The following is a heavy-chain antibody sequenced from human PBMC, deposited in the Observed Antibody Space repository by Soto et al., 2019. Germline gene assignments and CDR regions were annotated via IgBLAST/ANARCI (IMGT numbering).Heavy chain of an antibody. CDR1: GFTFNSYT. V-gene: IGHV3-23*01. J-gene: IGHJ4*02. CDR3: AKDSVLFSTGGYFAPPLNY. Sequence: GGSLSLFCAASGFTFNSYTMTWVGQAPGKELKWVSTVSGSGRSTYYAGSVKGRVTISRDNSKNTLYLQMSSLRAEDTAVYYCAKDSVLFSTGGYFAPPLNYWGPGTLVIVSS. D-gene: IGHD1-26*01. CDR2: VSGSGRST.